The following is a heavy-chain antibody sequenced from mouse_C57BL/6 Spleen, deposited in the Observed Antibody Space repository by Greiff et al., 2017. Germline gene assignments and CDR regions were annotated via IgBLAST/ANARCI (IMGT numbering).Heavy chain of an antibody. Sequence: VKLMESGAELARPGASVKLSCKASGYTFTSYGISWVKQRTGQGLEWIGEIYPRSGNTYYNEKFKGKATLTADKSSSTAYMELRSLTSEDSAVYFCARSPITTVVATGGFDYWGQGTTRTVSS. V-gene: IGHV1-81*01. CDR1: GYTFTSYG. J-gene: IGHJ2*01. CDR3: ARSPITTVVATGGFDY. CDR2: IYPRSGNT. D-gene: IGHD1-1*01.